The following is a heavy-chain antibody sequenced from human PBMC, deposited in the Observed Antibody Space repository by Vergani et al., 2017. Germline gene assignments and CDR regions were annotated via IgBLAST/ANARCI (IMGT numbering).Heavy chain of an antibody. Sequence: QVQLVQSGAEVKKPGASVKVFCKASGYTFTSYAMHWVRQAPGQRLEWMGWINAGNGNTKYSQKFQGRVTITRDTSASTAYMELSSLRSEDTAVYYCAREGFYDYVWGSYRLRGGYYVDYWGQGTLVTVSS. J-gene: IGHJ4*02. CDR2: INAGNGNT. D-gene: IGHD3-16*02. V-gene: IGHV1-3*01. CDR1: GYTFTSYA. CDR3: AREGFYDYVWGSYRLRGGYYVDY.